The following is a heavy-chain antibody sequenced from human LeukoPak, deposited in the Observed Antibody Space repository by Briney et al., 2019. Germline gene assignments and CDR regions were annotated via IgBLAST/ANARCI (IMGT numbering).Heavy chain of an antibody. D-gene: IGHD6-19*01. CDR3: ARVRGQWLPRGGKYYFDY. CDR2: IYYSGST. V-gene: IGHV4-59*01. Sequence: SETLSPTCTVSGGSISSYYWSWIRQPAGKGLEWIGYIYYSGSTNYNPSLKSRVTISVDTSKNQFSLKLSSVTAADTAVYYCARVRGQWLPRGGKYYFDYWGQGTLVTVSS. CDR1: GGSISSYY. J-gene: IGHJ4*02.